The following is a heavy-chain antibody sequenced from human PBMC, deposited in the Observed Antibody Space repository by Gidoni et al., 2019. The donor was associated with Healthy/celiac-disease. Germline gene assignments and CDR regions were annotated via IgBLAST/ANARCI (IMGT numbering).Heavy chain of an antibody. CDR2: ISSSSSYI. CDR1: GFTFSSYS. V-gene: IGHV3-21*01. J-gene: IGHJ5*02. CDR3: ATVPAAIHWWFDP. D-gene: IGHD2-2*01. Sequence: EVQLVESGGGLVKPGVSLRLSCAASGFTFSSYSMNWVRQAPGKGLEWVSSISSSSSYIYYADSVKGRFTIARDNAKNSLYLQMNSLRAEDTAVYYCATVPAAIHWWFDPWGQGTLVTVSS.